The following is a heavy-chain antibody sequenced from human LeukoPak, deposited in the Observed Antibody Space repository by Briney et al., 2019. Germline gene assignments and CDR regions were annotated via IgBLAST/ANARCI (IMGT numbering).Heavy chain of an antibody. J-gene: IGHJ4*02. CDR1: GDSISSGGYY. Sequence: SETLSHTFTVSGDSISSGGYYWSWIRQHPGKGLEWIGYIYYSGSTDYNPSLKSRVTISLDTSKNEFSLKLSSVTAADTAVYYCARSSGTYPWDYWGQGTLVTVSS. V-gene: IGHV4-31*03. CDR3: ARSSGTYPWDY. CDR2: IYYSGST. D-gene: IGHD1-26*01.